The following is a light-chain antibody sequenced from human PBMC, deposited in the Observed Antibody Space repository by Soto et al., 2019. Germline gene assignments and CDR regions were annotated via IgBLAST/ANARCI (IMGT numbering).Light chain of an antibody. CDR1: SSDVGGYNY. J-gene: IGLJ3*02. V-gene: IGLV2-14*01. CDR3: SSFTSTNTWV. CDR2: EVS. Sequence: QSALPQPASVSGSPGQSITISCTGTSSDVGGYNYVSWYQQYPGKAPKLLIYEVSNRPSGVSSRFSGSKSGNTASLTISGLQADDEGDYYCSSFTSTNTWVFGGGTKVTVL.